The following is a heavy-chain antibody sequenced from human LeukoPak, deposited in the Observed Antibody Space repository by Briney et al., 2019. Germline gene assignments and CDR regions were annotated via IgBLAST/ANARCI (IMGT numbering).Heavy chain of an antibody. J-gene: IGHJ4*02. CDR2: INHSGNT. CDR3: ARGRGDIVVVPAAVREPAFHY. D-gene: IGHD2-2*01. Sequence: SENLSLTCAVYGGSFSAYYWSWIRQPPGKGLEWIGEINHSGNTNYNPSLEIRVTISVDTSKNQFCLKLSAVTAADTAVYYCARGRGDIVVVPAAVREPAFHYWGQGTLVTVSS. CDR1: GGSFSAYY. V-gene: IGHV4-34*01.